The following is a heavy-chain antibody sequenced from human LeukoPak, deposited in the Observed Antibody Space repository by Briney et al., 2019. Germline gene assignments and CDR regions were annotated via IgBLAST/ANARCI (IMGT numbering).Heavy chain of an antibody. CDR1: GGSISSYY. J-gene: IGHJ4*02. CDR2: IYTSGST. CDR3: ARDHDRDGYNWFDY. Sequence: SETLSLTCTVSGGSISSYYWSWLRQPAGKGLEWIGRIYTSGSTNYNPSLKSRVTMSVDTSKNQFSLKLSSVTAADTAVYYCARDHDRDGYNWFDYWGQGTLVTVSS. V-gene: IGHV4-4*07. D-gene: IGHD5-24*01.